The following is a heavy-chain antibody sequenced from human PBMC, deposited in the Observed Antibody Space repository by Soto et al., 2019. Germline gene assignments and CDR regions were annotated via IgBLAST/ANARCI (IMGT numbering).Heavy chain of an antibody. V-gene: IGHV4-31*03. CDR1: GGSISSGGYY. CDR2: IYYSGST. Sequence: SETLSLTCTVSGGSISSGGYYWSWIRQHPGKGLEWIGYIYYSGSTYYNPSLKSRVTISVDTSKNQFSLKLSSVTAADTAVYYCARDGMEGWFDPWGQGTLVTVSS. D-gene: IGHD1-1*01. CDR3: ARDGMEGWFDP. J-gene: IGHJ5*02.